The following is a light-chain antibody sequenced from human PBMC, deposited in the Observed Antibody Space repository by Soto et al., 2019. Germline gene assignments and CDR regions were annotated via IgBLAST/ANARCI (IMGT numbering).Light chain of an antibody. V-gene: IGKV1-5*01. CDR3: QQYKSYWT. CDR1: RSISTW. CDR2: DVS. J-gene: IGKJ1*01. Sequence: DIQMTQSPSTLSASVGDRVTITCRASRSISTWLAWYQQKPGKAPKALIYDVSSLESGVPSRFSGSGSGTEFTLTISSLQPDDFATYYCQQYKSYWTFGQGTKVDIK.